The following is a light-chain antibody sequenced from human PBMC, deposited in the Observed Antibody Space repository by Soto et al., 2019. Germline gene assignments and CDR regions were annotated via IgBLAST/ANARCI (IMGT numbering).Light chain of an antibody. CDR1: QSIRTF. J-gene: IGKJ1*01. V-gene: IGKV1-39*01. CDR3: QQSYSNPRT. Sequence: DIQMTHSPSSLSASVGDRVTITCRASQSIRTFLNWYQQTPGKAPKLLIFGASSLQSGVPSRFSGSGSETDFTLTINTLQPEDFGTYYCQQSYSNPRTFGQGTKVDNK. CDR2: GAS.